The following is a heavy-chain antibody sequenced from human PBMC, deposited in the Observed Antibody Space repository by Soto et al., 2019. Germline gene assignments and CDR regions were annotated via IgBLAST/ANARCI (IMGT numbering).Heavy chain of an antibody. D-gene: IGHD6-19*01. J-gene: IGHJ4*02. CDR1: GFTFSNYW. Sequence: GGSLRLSCVGSGFTFSNYWMHWVRQAPGKGLEWVSRVKSDGSSTSYADSVKSRITINPDTSKNQFSLQLNSVTPEDTAVYYCARGVAVAGHFDYWGQGTLVTVSS. V-gene: IGHV3-74*01. CDR3: ARGVAVAGHFDY. CDR2: VKSDGSST.